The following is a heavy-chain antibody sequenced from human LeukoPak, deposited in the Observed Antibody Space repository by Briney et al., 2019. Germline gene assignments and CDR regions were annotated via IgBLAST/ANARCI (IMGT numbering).Heavy chain of an antibody. CDR1: GFTFSSYA. Sequence: GGSLRLSCAASGFTFSSYAMHWVRQAPGKGLEWVAVISYDGSNKYYADSVKGRFTISRDNSKNTLYLQMNSLRAEDTAVYYCAREWTTTVKPYYGMDVWGQGTTVTVSS. CDR3: AREWTTTVKPYYGMDV. CDR2: ISYDGSNK. J-gene: IGHJ6*02. D-gene: IGHD4-17*01. V-gene: IGHV3-30-3*01.